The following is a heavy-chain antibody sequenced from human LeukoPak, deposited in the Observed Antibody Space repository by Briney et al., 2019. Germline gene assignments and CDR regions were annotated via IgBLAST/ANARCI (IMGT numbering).Heavy chain of an antibody. J-gene: IGHJ5*02. Sequence: SETLSLTCTVSGGSISSYYWSWIRQPPGKGLEWIGYIYYSGSTIYNPYLKSRVTISVDTSKNQLSLKLSYVTAADTAVYYCARSGMYGGSYNWFDPWGQGTLVTVSS. CDR3: ARSGMYGGSYNWFDP. CDR2: IYYSGST. CDR1: GGSISSYY. V-gene: IGHV4-59*01. D-gene: IGHD3-10*02.